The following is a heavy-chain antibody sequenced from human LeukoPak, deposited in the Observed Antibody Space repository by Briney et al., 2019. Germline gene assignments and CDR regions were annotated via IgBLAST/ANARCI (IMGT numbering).Heavy chain of an antibody. D-gene: IGHD4-11*01. CDR1: GGSFSGYY. J-gene: IGHJ4*02. Sequence: SETLSLTCAVYGGSFSGYYWSWIRQPPGKGLEWIGEINHSGSTNYNPSLKSRVTISVDTSKNQFSLKLSSVTAADTAVYYCARHYPGSLGPVLTTRRGGYFDYWGQGTLVTVSS. CDR3: ARHYPGSLGPVLTTRRGGYFDY. CDR2: INHSGST. V-gene: IGHV4-34*01.